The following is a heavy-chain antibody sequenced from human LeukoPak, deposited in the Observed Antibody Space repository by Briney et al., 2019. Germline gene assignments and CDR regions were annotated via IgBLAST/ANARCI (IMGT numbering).Heavy chain of an antibody. CDR3: ARLGITGTTARYYYGMDV. CDR2: IYYSGST. CDR1: GLTVSSNF. Sequence: GSLRLSCAVFGLTVSSNFISWVSQAPGKGLEWIGSIYYSGSTYYNPSLKSRVTISVDTSKNQFSLKLSSVTAADTAVYYCARLGITGTTARYYYGMDVWGQGTTVTVSS. J-gene: IGHJ6*02. V-gene: IGHV4-39*01. D-gene: IGHD1-7*01.